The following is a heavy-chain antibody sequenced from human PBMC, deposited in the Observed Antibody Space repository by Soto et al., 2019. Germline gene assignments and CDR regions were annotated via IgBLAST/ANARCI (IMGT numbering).Heavy chain of an antibody. J-gene: IGHJ6*02. CDR1: GDTFSNYA. CDR2: IIPILGSA. V-gene: IGHV1-69*13. D-gene: IGHD1-26*01. CDR3: ARFKVGTTTDYYYGMDV. Sequence: SVKVSCKASGDTFSNYAICWVREAPGQGLEWIGGIIPILGSANYAQKFQGRVTISADGSTNTANLELSSLRSEDTAVYYCARFKVGTTTDYYYGMDVWGQGTTVTVSS.